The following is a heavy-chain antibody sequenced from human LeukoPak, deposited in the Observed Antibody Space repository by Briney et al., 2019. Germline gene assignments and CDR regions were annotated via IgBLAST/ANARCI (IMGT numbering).Heavy chain of an antibody. CDR3: ARGTNYYGSSGYYSDAFDI. CDR2: INHSGST. Sequence: SETLSLTCAVYGGSFSGYYWSWIRQPPGKGLEWIGEINHSGSTNYNPSLKSRVTISVDTSKNQFSLKLSSVTAADTAVYYCARGTNYYGSSGYYSDAFDIWGQGTMVTVSS. V-gene: IGHV4-34*01. CDR1: GGSFSGYY. J-gene: IGHJ3*02. D-gene: IGHD3-22*01.